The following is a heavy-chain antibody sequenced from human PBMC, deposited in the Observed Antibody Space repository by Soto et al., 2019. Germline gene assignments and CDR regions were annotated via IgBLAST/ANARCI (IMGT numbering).Heavy chain of an antibody. CDR1: GGSFSGYY. CDR3: ATAKYNWNPDY. Sequence: QVQLQQWGAGLLKPSETLSLTCAVYGGSFSGYYWSWIRQPPGKGLEWIGEINHSGSTNYNPSHKRRLTISVDTSNNQSSLKLSSVTAADTAVYYCATAKYNWNPDYWDQGTLVTVSS. V-gene: IGHV4-34*01. D-gene: IGHD1-20*01. J-gene: IGHJ4*02. CDR2: INHSGST.